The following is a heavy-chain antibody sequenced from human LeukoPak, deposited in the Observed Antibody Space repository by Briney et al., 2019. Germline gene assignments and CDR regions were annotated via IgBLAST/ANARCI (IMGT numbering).Heavy chain of an antibody. Sequence: ESGPTLVKPTQTLTLTSTFSGFSLTGRGVGVGWIRQSPGKAPEWLALIYWNEEKRYSPSLKNRLTIAKDTSKNEVFLTMTKMDPIDTGTYYCAHEPYCDGGSCPFDYWGQGTLVTVSS. CDR2: IYWNEEK. J-gene: IGHJ4*02. D-gene: IGHD2-21*01. V-gene: IGHV2-5*01. CDR3: AHEPYCDGGSCPFDY. CDR1: GFSLTGRGVG.